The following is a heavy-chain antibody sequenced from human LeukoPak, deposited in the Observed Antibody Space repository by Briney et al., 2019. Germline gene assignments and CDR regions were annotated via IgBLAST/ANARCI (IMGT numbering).Heavy chain of an antibody. J-gene: IGHJ4*02. Sequence: PGGSLRLSCAASGFTFSSYSMNWVRQAPGKGLEWVSSISSSSSYIYYADSVKGRFTISRDNSKNTLDLQMDSLRAEDTAVYYCAKDDAWVRYQDWGQGTLVTVSS. CDR2: ISSSSSYI. CDR3: AKDDAWVRYQD. D-gene: IGHD5-12*01. CDR1: GFTFSSYS. V-gene: IGHV3-21*04.